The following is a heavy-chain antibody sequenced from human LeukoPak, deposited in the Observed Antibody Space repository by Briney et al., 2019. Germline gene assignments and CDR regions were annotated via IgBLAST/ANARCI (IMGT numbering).Heavy chain of an antibody. CDR2: ICNEEGNN. J-gene: IGHJ4*02. Sequence: GGSLRLSCAPAGFTLGSYGMHGVRQAPGKGLGWGAVICNEEGNNYYADSMKGRFTISRENSKSTLYLQIHSLRAEDTAVYYCARDSRYCSGGSCYSVSDYWGQGTLVTVSS. D-gene: IGHD2-15*01. CDR3: ARDSRYCSGGSCYSVSDY. CDR1: GFTLGSYG. V-gene: IGHV3-33*01.